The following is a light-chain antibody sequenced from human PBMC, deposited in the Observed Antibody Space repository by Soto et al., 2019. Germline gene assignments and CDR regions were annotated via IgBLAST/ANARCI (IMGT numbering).Light chain of an antibody. CDR1: ESVGSN. J-gene: IGKJ1*01. Sequence: EIVMTQSPVTLSVSPGERATLSCRASESVGSNLAWYQQKPGQPPRLLIYDASMRATGIPARFSGSGSGTEFTLTISKLQPDDFATYYCQKYDSYSSGPFGQGTKVDIK. V-gene: IGKV3-15*01. CDR2: DAS. CDR3: QKYDSYSSGP.